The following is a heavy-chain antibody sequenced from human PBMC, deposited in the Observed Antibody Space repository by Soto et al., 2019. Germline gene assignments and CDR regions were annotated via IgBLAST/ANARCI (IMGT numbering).Heavy chain of an antibody. J-gene: IGHJ5*02. CDR1: WFTLRSNY. V-gene: IGHV3-66*01. Sequence: GGSPRLSRSAPWFTLRSNYISWVPPAPREGLEWVSVIYSGGSTYYADSVKGRFTISRDNSKNTLYLQMNSLRAEDTAVYYCAREIRFGVPAANGRWFDPWGQGTLVTVSS. CDR3: AREIRFGVPAANGRWFDP. CDR2: IYSGGST. D-gene: IGHD2-2*01.